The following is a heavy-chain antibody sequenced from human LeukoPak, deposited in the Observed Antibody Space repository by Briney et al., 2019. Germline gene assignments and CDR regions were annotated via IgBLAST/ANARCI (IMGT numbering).Heavy chain of an antibody. CDR2: IKEDGRDK. J-gene: IGHJ4*02. CDR3: VRGTRSNSF. V-gene: IGHV3-7*01. D-gene: IGHD6-6*01. CDR1: GFTFRNYW. Sequence: GGSLRLSCTASGFTFRNYWMSWVRQAPGKGLECVAYIKEDGRDKNYVDSVKGRFTISRDNAKSSLYLQMNSLRVEDTAVYYCVRGTRSNSFWGQGTQVTVSS.